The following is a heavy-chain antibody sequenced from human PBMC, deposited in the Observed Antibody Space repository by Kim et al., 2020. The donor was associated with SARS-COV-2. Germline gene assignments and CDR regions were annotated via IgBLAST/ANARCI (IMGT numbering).Heavy chain of an antibody. J-gene: IGHJ6*02. Sequence: VKGRFTIARDNSKNTLYLQMNSLRAEDTAVYYCARWAAAGTDYYYYGMDVWGQGTTVTVSS. D-gene: IGHD6-13*01. CDR3: ARWAAAGTDYYYYGMDV. V-gene: IGHV3-66*01.